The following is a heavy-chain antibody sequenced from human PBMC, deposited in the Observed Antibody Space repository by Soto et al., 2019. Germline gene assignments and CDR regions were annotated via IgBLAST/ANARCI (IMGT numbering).Heavy chain of an antibody. CDR3: AREWKIFGVVFPPPPGY. D-gene: IGHD3-3*01. V-gene: IGHV3-74*01. J-gene: IGHJ4*02. CDR2: INSDGSST. CDR1: GFTFSNYW. Sequence: EVQLVESGGGLVQPGGSLRLSCAASGFTFSNYWMHWVRQAPGRGLVWVSVINSDGSSTSYADSVKGRFTISRDNAKNTVYLQMNSLGAEDTAVYYCAREWKIFGVVFPPPPGYWGQGTLVTVSS.